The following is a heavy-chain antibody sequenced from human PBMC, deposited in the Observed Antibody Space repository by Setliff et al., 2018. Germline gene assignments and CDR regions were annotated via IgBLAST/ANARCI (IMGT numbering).Heavy chain of an antibody. J-gene: IGHJ4*02. CDR3: ARCFPFLSGYDRGAFDS. D-gene: IGHD5-12*01. CDR2: ISGYNGDT. Sequence: WASVKVYCKASGYTFTSYGINWVRQAPGQRLEWVGWISGYNGDTNYAQKFQGRVTMTTDRSTRTAYMELRSLISDDTAVYYCARCFPFLSGYDRGAFDSWGQGTLVTVSS. CDR1: GYTFTSYG. V-gene: IGHV1-18*01.